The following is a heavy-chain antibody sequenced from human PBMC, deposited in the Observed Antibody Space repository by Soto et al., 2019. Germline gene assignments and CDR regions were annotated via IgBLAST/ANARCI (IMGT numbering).Heavy chain of an antibody. CDR3: AKLYSSSWEPFDY. D-gene: IGHD6-13*01. Sequence: GGSLRLSCAASGFTFSNYAMSWVRQAPGKGLEWVSSISGSGGSTYYADSVKGRFTISRDSSKNTLYLQMNSLRVEDTAIYHCAKLYSSSWEPFDYWGQGTLVTVSS. CDR1: GFTFSNYA. V-gene: IGHV3-23*01. J-gene: IGHJ4*02. CDR2: ISGSGGST.